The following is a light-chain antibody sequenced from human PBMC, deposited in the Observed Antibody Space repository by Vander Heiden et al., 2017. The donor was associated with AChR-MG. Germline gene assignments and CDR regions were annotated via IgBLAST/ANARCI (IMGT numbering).Light chain of an antibody. CDR2: LNSDGSH. CDR3: QTWGTVILV. V-gene: IGLV4-69*01. CDR1: SGDGSYS. J-gene: IGLJ3*02. Sequence: QLVLTQALSAPASVAASVKHTCTLSSGDGSYSIAVPQQQPETGHRYLMKLNSDGSHTKGDAIPVRFSGSSSGADRYLTISRLQSEAEADYCSQTWGTVILVFGGGTKLTVL.